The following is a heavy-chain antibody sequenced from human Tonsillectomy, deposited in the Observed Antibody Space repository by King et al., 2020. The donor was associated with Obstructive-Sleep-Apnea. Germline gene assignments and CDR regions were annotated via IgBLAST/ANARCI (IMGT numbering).Heavy chain of an antibody. CDR1: GGSISSGGYY. CDR3: ARDPTGTTPDY. CDR2: IYYTGKY. D-gene: IGHD1-1*01. J-gene: IGHJ4*02. V-gene: IGHV4-31*03. Sequence: QLQESGPGLVKPSQTLSLTCTVSGGSISSGGYYWSWIRQHPGKGPEWIGHIYYTGKYDYNPTLKSRLTISVDPSKNQFSLKLRSVTAADTAVYYCARDPTGTTPDYWGQGTLVTVSS.